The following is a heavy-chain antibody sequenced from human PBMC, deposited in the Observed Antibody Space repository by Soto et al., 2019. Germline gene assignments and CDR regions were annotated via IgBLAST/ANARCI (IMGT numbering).Heavy chain of an antibody. CDR2: ISYDGSNK. Sequence: QVQLVESGGGVVQPGRSLRLSCAASGFTFSSYAMHWVRQAPGKGLEWVAVISYDGSNKYYADSVKGRFTISRDNSKNTLYLQMNSLRAEDTAVYYCARDRRSSGIFDYWGQGTLVTVPS. J-gene: IGHJ4*02. CDR3: ARDRRSSGIFDY. V-gene: IGHV3-30-3*01. D-gene: IGHD6-19*01. CDR1: GFTFSSYA.